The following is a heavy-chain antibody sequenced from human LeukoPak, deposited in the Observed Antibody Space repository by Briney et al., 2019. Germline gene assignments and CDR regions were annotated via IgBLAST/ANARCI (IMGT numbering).Heavy chain of an antibody. CDR1: GFTFDDYG. V-gene: IGHV3-20*04. J-gene: IGHJ3*02. CDR2: INWNGGST. CDR3: ARGYCSSTSCYAFDI. D-gene: IGHD2-2*01. Sequence: PGTSLRLSCAASGFTFDDYGMSWVRQAPGKGLEWVSGINWNGGSTGYADSVKGRFTISRDNAKNSLYLQMNSLRAEDTALYYCARGYCSSTSCYAFDIWGQGTMVTVSS.